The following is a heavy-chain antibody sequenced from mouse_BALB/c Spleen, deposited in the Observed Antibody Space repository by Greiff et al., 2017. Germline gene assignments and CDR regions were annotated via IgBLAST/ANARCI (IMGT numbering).Heavy chain of an antibody. CDR1: GFTFSDYY. V-gene: IGHV5-4*02. J-gene: IGHJ1*01. CDR3: ARGGDGNYGYFDV. D-gene: IGHD2-1*01. CDR2: ISDGGSYT. Sequence: DVMLVESGGGLVKPGGSLKLSCAASGFTFSDYYMYWVRQTPEKRLEWVATISDGGSYTYYPDSVKGRFTISRDNAKNNLYLQMSSLKSEDTAMYYCARGGDGNYGYFDVWGAGTTVTVSS.